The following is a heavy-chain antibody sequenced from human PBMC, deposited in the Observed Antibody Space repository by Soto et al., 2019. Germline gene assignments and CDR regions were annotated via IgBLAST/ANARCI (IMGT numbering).Heavy chain of an antibody. Sequence: QVQLVQSGAEVKKPGSSVKVSCKASGGTFSSYAISWVRQAPGQGLEWMGGIIPIFGTANYAQKFQGRVTITADESTSTAYMELSSLRSEDTAVYYCAGGHSSGWYIGYYGMDVWGQGTTVTVSS. D-gene: IGHD6-19*01. CDR3: AGGHSSGWYIGYYGMDV. CDR1: GGTFSSYA. CDR2: IIPIFGTA. J-gene: IGHJ6*02. V-gene: IGHV1-69*01.